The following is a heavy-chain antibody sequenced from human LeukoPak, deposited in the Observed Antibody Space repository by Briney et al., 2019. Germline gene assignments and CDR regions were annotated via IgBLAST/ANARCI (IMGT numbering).Heavy chain of an antibody. CDR2: IRSKAYGGTT. J-gene: IGHJ4*02. D-gene: IGHD3-3*01. V-gene: IGHV3-49*04. Sequence: PGRSLRLSCTASGFTFGDYAMSWVRQAPGKGLDWVGFIRSKAYGGTTEYAASVKGRFTISRDDSKSIAYLQMNSLKTEDTAVYYCTGRFLEWLLYSDYWGPGTLVTVSS. CDR3: TGRFLEWLLYSDY. CDR1: GFTFGDYA.